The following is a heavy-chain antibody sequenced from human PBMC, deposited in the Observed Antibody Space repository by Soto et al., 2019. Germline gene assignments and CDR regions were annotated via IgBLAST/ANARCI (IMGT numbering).Heavy chain of an antibody. Sequence: QVQLQESGPGLVKPSETLSLTCTVSGGSVSSGSSSWGWFRQPPGKGLEWFGFIYYGGSTNYNPSLKSRVTISVDTSKNQFSLKLSSVTAADTAVYYCARASRIAAAGTLDYWGQGTLVTVSS. V-gene: IGHV4-61*01. CDR2: IYYGGST. D-gene: IGHD6-13*01. J-gene: IGHJ4*02. CDR1: GGSVSSGSSS. CDR3: ARASRIAAAGTLDY.